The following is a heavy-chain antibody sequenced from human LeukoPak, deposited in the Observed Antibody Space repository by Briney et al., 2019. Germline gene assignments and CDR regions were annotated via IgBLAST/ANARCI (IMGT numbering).Heavy chain of an antibody. Sequence: ASVKVSCKASGYTFTGYYMHWVRQAPGQGLEWMGRINPNSGGTNYAQKFQGRVTMTRDTFISTAYMELSRLRSDDTAVYYCARVVAMAGVPVYWGQGTLVTVSS. CDR2: INPNSGGT. CDR1: GYTFTGYY. V-gene: IGHV1-2*06. D-gene: IGHD2-15*01. CDR3: ARVVAMAGVPVY. J-gene: IGHJ4*02.